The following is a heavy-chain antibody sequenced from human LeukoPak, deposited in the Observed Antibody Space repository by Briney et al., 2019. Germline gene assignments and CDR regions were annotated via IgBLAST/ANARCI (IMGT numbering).Heavy chain of an antibody. Sequence: GESLKISCKGSGYSFNYYWIAWVRQMPGKSPEWMGIIYPGDSVTRYSPSFQGQVTISADKSITTAYLQWSSLKASDTAIYYCARQDGDGLYYFDYWGQGSLVTVSS. CDR3: ARQDGDGLYYFDY. J-gene: IGHJ4*02. D-gene: IGHD3-10*01. CDR2: IYPGDSVT. V-gene: IGHV5-51*01. CDR1: GYSFNYYW.